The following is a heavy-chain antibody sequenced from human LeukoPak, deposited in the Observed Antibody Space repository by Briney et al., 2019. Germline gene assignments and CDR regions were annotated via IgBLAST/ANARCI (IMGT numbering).Heavy chain of an antibody. J-gene: IGHJ5*02. CDR2: LSYDGSEK. D-gene: IGHD3-10*01. Sequence: GGSLRLSCVVSGFTFSTYGRFAMHWLRQAPGKGLEWVAVLSYDGSEKNYADSVKGRFTISRDNSKNIVYLEMNSLRVEDTAVYYCARDRDGSGSYFTYWFDPWGQGTQVTVSS. CDR1: GFTFSTYGRFA. V-gene: IGHV3-30*01. CDR3: ARDRDGSGSYFTYWFDP.